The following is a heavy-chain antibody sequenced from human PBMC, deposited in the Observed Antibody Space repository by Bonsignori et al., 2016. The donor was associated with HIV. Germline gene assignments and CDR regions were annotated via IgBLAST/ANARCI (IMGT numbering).Heavy chain of an antibody. CDR3: ARDLDTAMVTDDFGLLS. CDR1: GYTFTGYY. CDR2: INPNSGGT. Sequence: ASVKVSCKASGYTFTGYYMHWVRQAPGQGLEWMGWINPNSGGTNYAQKFQGRVTMTRDTSISTAYMELSRLRSDDTAVYYCARDLDTAMVTDDFGLLSWGQGTLVTVSS. V-gene: IGHV1-2*02. D-gene: IGHD5-18*01. J-gene: IGHJ5*02.